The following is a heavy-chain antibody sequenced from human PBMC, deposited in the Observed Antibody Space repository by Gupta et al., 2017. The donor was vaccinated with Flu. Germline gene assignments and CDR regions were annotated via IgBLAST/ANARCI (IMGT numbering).Heavy chain of an antibody. CDR2: IYYSGST. Sequence: QLQLQESGPGLVKSSETLSLTCAVSGGSISSSSYYWGWIRQPPGKGLEWIGSIYYSGSTYYKPSLKSRVTISVDTKNQFSLKLTSVTAADTAVYYCARAMYLDNVWGSYRYFDYWGQGTLVTVSS. CDR1: GGSISSSSYY. CDR3: ARAMYLDNVWGSYRYFDY. V-gene: IGHV4-39*01. D-gene: IGHD3-16*02. J-gene: IGHJ4*02.